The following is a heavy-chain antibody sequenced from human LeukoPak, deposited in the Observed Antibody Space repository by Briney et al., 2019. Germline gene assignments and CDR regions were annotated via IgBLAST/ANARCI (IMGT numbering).Heavy chain of an antibody. V-gene: IGHV7-4-1*02. D-gene: IGHD4-17*01. CDR1: GYTFTSYA. Sequence: ASVSVSCTASGYTFTSYAMNWVRQAPGQGLEWMGWINTNTGNPTYAQGFTGRFVFSLDTSVSTAYLQISSLKAEDTAVYYCARDLGGLNNYYYYYYMDVWGKGTTVTVSS. CDR3: ARDLGGLNNYYYYYYMDV. J-gene: IGHJ6*03. CDR2: INTNTGNP.